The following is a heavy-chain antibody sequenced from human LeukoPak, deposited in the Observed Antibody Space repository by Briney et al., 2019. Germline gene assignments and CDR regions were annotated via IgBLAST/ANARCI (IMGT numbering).Heavy chain of an antibody. Sequence: PSQTLSLTCTVSGGSISSGDYYWSWIRQPPGKGLEGIGYIYYSGSTYYNPSLKSRVTISVDTSKNQFSLKLSSVTAADTAVYYCARVRGVTDWFDPWGQGTLVTVSS. CDR3: ARVRGVTDWFDP. V-gene: IGHV4-30-4*08. CDR2: IYYSGST. CDR1: GGSISSGDYY. J-gene: IGHJ5*02. D-gene: IGHD2-21*02.